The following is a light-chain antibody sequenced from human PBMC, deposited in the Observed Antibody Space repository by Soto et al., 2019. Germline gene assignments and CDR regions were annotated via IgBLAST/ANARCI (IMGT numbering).Light chain of an antibody. CDR3: QQLDSYSLT. V-gene: IGKV1-9*01. CDR2: AAS. Sequence: IQLTQSPSSLSASVGDRVTITCRASQGIGSFLAWYQQKPGQAPKLLIYAASTLQSGVPSRFSGSGSGTDFTLTISSLQPEDFATYYCQQLDSYSLTFGGGTKVEIK. CDR1: QGIGSF. J-gene: IGKJ4*01.